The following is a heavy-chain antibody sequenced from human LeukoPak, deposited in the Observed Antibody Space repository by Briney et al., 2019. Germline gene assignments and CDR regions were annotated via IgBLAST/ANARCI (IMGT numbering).Heavy chain of an antibody. CDR1: GYSFTSYW. Sequence: GESLKISCKGSGYSFTSYWISWVRQMPGKGLEWMGRIDPSDSYTNYSPSFQGHVTISADKSINTAYLQWSSLKASDTAMYYCARYQYEKSYGNWVFGSGSPYFDYWGQGTLVTVSS. CDR3: ARYQYEKSYGNWVFGSGSPYFDY. J-gene: IGHJ4*02. CDR2: IDPSDSYT. D-gene: IGHD3-10*01. V-gene: IGHV5-10-1*01.